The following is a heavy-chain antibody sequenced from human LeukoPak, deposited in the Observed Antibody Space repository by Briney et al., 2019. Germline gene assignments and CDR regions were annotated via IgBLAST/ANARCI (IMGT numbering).Heavy chain of an antibody. J-gene: IGHJ3*02. Sequence: GGSLRLSCAASGFTFSSYAMSWVRQAPGKGLEWVSAISGSGSSTYYADSVKGRFTISRDNSKNTLYLQMNSLRAEDTAVYYCAKDRSSNNAFDIWGQGTMVTVSS. D-gene: IGHD6-13*01. CDR3: AKDRSSNNAFDI. CDR2: ISGSGSST. V-gene: IGHV3-23*01. CDR1: GFTFSSYA.